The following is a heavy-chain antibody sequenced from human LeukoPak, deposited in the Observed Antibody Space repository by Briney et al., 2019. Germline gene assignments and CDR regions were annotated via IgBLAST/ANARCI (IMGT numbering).Heavy chain of an antibody. D-gene: IGHD3-3*01. CDR3: ARVMGSYYDFWSGLDY. CDR1: GFTLSSYS. J-gene: IGHJ4*02. V-gene: IGHV3-21*01. Sequence: GGALRLSRAASGFTLSSYSMYWVPPAPGKGLGLGSSISSSSSYIYYADSVKGRFTISRDNAKNSLYLQMNSLRAEDTAVYYCARVMGSYYDFWSGLDYWGQGTLVTVSS. CDR2: ISSSSSYI.